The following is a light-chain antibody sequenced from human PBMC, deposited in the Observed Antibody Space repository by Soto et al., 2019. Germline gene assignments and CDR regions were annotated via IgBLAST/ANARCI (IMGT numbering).Light chain of an antibody. V-gene: IGKV1-5*01. Sequence: DIQMTQSPSTLSASVGDRVTITCRASQSISSWLAWYQQKPGKAPKVLIYDASTLESGVPSRFSGGGSGTEFTPTITCLQPDDFATYYCQEYTTYSRTFGQGTKVEVK. CDR3: QEYTTYSRT. J-gene: IGKJ1*01. CDR2: DAS. CDR1: QSISSW.